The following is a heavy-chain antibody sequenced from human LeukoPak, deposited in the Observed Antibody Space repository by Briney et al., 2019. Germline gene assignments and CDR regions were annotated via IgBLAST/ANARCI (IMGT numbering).Heavy chain of an antibody. Sequence: ASVKVSCKASGGTFSSYAISWVRQAPGQGLEWMGGIIPIFGTANYAQKFQGRVTITTDESTSTAYMELSSLGSEGTAVYYCARASPNYYDSSGYSYYFDYWGQGTLVTVSS. CDR3: ARASPNYYDSSGYSYYFDY. CDR1: GGTFSSYA. CDR2: IIPIFGTA. V-gene: IGHV1-69*05. J-gene: IGHJ4*02. D-gene: IGHD3-22*01.